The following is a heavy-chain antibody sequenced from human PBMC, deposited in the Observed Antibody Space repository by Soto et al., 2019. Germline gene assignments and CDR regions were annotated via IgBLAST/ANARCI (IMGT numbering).Heavy chain of an antibody. J-gene: IGHJ4*02. CDR2: IHLGGTT. Sequence: SETLSLTCAVSGYSITSSTFWGWIRQPPGKGLEWIGSIHLGGTTYYDPSLKSRVTILLDTSRNEFSLKLSSVTAADTAVYYCARPRPNFGAVDSWGQGALVTVS. CDR1: GYSITSSTF. D-gene: IGHD3-10*01. CDR3: ARPRPNFGAVDS. V-gene: IGHV4-38-2*01.